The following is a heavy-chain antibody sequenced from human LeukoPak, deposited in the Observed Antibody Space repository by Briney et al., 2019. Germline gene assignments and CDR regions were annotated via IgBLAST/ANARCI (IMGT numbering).Heavy chain of an antibody. Sequence: SQTLSLTCAVSGGSISSGGYSWSWIRQPPGKGLEWIGYIYHSGSTYYNPSLKSRVTISVDRSKNQFSLKLSSVTAADTAVYYCAGVPKELYYYDSSNAFDIWGQGTMVTVSS. J-gene: IGHJ3*02. CDR1: GGSISSGGYS. V-gene: IGHV4-30-2*01. CDR2: IYHSGST. D-gene: IGHD3-22*01. CDR3: AGVPKELYYYDSSNAFDI.